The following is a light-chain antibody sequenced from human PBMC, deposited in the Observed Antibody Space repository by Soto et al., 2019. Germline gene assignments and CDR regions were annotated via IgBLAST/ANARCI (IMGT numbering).Light chain of an antibody. CDR2: EGT. J-gene: IGLJ2*01. V-gene: IGLV2-23*01. CDR3: SSYAGSNNLV. Sequence: QSALTQPASVSGSPGQSITISCTGTSSDVGTYNLVSWYQHHPGKAPKVMVYEGTKRPSGVSNRFSGSKSGNTASLTISGLQAEDEADYYCSSYAGSNNLVFGGGTKLTVL. CDR1: SSDVGTYNL.